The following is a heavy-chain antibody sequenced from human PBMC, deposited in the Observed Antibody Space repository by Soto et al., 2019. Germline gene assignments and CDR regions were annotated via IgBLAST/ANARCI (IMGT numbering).Heavy chain of an antibody. CDR1: GFTFSSYG. CDR2: ISYDGSNK. V-gene: IGHV3-30*18. D-gene: IGHD2-15*01. Sequence: GGSLRLSCAASGFTFSSYGMHWVRQAPGKGLEWVAVISYDGSNKYYADSVKGRFTISRDNSKNTLYLQMNSLRAEDTAVYYCAKDGGHNLYYYYMDVWGKGSTVTVSS. J-gene: IGHJ6*03. CDR3: AKDGGHNLYYYYMDV.